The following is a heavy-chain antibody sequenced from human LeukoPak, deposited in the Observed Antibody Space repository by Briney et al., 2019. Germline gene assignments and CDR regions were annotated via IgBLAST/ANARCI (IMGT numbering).Heavy chain of an antibody. Sequence: ASVKVSCKASGYTFTSYGISWVRQAPGQGLEWMGWISAYNGNTNYAQKLQGRVTMTTDTSTSTAYMELRSLRSDDTAVYYCARVSIGMYQLLYFDYWGQGTLVAVSS. V-gene: IGHV1-18*01. CDR2: ISAYNGNT. D-gene: IGHD2-2*01. J-gene: IGHJ4*02. CDR1: GYTFTSYG. CDR3: ARVSIGMYQLLYFDY.